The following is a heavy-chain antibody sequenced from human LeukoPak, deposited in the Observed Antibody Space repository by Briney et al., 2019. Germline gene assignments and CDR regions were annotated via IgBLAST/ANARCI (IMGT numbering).Heavy chain of an antibody. CDR2: RYYSGRT. CDR3: AIVSGDLYTD. D-gene: IGHD3-10*01. Sequence: SESLSLTCGVSGGSLSSYYWTGIRQPPGKGLEWIGYRYYSGRTTYRAALPSRVTISVDTSKSQFSLKLLTAPAADTASYYCAIVSGDLYTDWGQGTLVTVSS. CDR1: GGSLSSYY. V-gene: IGHV4-59*01. J-gene: IGHJ1*01.